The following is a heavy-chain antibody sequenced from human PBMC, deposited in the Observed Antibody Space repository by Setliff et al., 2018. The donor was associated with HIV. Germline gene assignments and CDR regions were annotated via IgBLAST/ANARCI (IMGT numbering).Heavy chain of an antibody. CDR2: SIPIFGTA. Sequence: ASVKVSCKASGGTFSSYAITWVRQAPGQGLEWMGGSIPIFGTANYAQKFQGRVTIIADKSTSTAYMELSSLRTEDTAVYYCATIPRPSYYYYYYMDVWGKGTTVTVSS. D-gene: IGHD6-6*01. J-gene: IGHJ6*03. CDR1: GGTFSSYA. V-gene: IGHV1-69*06. CDR3: ATIPRPSYYYYYYMDV.